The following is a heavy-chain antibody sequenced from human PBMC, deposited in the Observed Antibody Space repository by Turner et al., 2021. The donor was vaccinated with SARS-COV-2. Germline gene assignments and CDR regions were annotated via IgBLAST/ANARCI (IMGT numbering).Heavy chain of an antibody. Sequence: QVQLVQSGAEVKKPGASVKVSCKISGYTLTELSMYWVRQAPGKGLEWMGGFDPEDGETIYAQNFQGRVTMTEDTSTDTAYMEVSSLRSEDTAVYFCATGYQLRVNWFDPWGQGTLVTVSS. CDR1: GYTLTELS. CDR2: FDPEDGET. D-gene: IGHD2-2*01. J-gene: IGHJ5*02. V-gene: IGHV1-24*01. CDR3: ATGYQLRVNWFDP.